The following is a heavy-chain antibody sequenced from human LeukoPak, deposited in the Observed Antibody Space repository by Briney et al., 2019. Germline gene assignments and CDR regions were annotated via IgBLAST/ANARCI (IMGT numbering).Heavy chain of an antibody. CDR1: GYTFSTYG. Sequence: ASVKVSCKASGYTFSTYGISWVRQAPGQGLEWMGWISAYNGNTNYAQKLQGRVTMTTDTSTSTAYMELRSLRSDDTAVYYCARDVEYSSSFYYYYYYMDVWGKGTTVTVSS. CDR3: ARDVEYSSSFYYYYYYMDV. V-gene: IGHV1-18*01. CDR2: ISAYNGNT. D-gene: IGHD6-6*01. J-gene: IGHJ6*03.